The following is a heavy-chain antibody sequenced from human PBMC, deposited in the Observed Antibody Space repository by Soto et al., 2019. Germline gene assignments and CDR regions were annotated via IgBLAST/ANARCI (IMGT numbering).Heavy chain of an antibody. CDR3: AGEIYYYGSGSGAFDI. CDR2: IIPIFGTA. Sequence: SVKVSCKASGGTFSSYAISWVRQAPGQGLEWMGGIIPIFGTANYAQKFQGRVTITADESTSTAYMELSSLRSEDTAVCYCAGEIYYYGSGSGAFDIWGQGTMVTVSS. D-gene: IGHD3-10*01. J-gene: IGHJ3*02. CDR1: GGTFSSYA. V-gene: IGHV1-69*13.